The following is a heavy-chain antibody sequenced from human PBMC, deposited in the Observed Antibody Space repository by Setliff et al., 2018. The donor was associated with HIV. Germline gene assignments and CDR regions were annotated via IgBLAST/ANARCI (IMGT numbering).Heavy chain of an antibody. J-gene: IGHJ4*02. V-gene: IGHV1-2*02. Sequence: ASVKVSCKTSAYTFTDYFVHWVRLAPGQGLEWMGWINPKTAATHYAQDFQGRVTMTSDTSTSTVYMELSRVRSDDTAVYYCARDLFGSWYSRSSGLAHWGQGTLVTVSS. CDR1: AYTFTDYF. CDR3: ARDLFGSWYSRSSGLAH. CDR2: INPKTAAT. D-gene: IGHD6-6*01.